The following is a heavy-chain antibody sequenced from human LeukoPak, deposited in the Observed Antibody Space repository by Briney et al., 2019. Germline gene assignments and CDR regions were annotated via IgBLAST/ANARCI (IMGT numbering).Heavy chain of an antibody. CDR3: ARIGCSSTSCYGNSVDP. CDR2: ISAYNGNT. V-gene: IGHV1-18*01. Sequence: GASVKVSCKASGYTFTNYGINWVRQAPGRGLEWMGWISAYNGNTHCAQKFQGRVTMTTDTSTSTAYMELRSLTSDDTAVYYCARIGCSSTSCYGNSVDPWGQGTLVTVSS. D-gene: IGHD2-2*01. CDR1: GYTFTNYG. J-gene: IGHJ5*02.